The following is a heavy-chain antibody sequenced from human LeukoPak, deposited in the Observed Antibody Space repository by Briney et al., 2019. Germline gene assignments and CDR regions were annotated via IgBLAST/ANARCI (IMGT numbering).Heavy chain of an antibody. Sequence: GESLKISCKGSGYSFTTYWIAWVRQMPGKGLEWMGIIYPRDSDIRYNPPFQGQVTISADKSISTAYLQWSSLKASDTAMYYCARHDAGDRSAFDIWGQGTMVTVSS. CDR2: IYPRDSDI. CDR1: GYSFTTYW. CDR3: ARHDAGDRSAFDI. D-gene: IGHD7-27*01. J-gene: IGHJ3*02. V-gene: IGHV5-51*01.